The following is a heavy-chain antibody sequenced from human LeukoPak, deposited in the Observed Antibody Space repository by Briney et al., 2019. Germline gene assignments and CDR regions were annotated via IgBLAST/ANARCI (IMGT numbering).Heavy chain of an antibody. Sequence: ASVKVSCKASGYTFTSYGISWVRQAPGQGLEWMGWISAYNGNTNYAQKLQGRVTMTTDTSTSTAYMELRSLRSDDTAVFYCARDNRAFSCSVPLYYYGMDVWGQGTTVTVSS. CDR1: GYTFTSYG. V-gene: IGHV1-18*01. D-gene: IGHD2-2*01. CDR3: ARDNRAFSCSVPLYYYGMDV. CDR2: ISAYNGNT. J-gene: IGHJ6*02.